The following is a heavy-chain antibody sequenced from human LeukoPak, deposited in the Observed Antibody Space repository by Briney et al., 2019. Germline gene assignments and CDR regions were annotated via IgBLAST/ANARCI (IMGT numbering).Heavy chain of an antibody. V-gene: IGHV3-23*01. CDR2: ITGNGGTT. J-gene: IGHJ3*02. Sequence: GGSLRLSCAASGFTFSNYGMNWVRQAPGKGLEWVSGITGNGGTTYYADSVKGRFTISRDNSKNTLYLQMNSLRAEDTAVYYCAKGIIGAATGSAFDIWGQGTMVTVSS. D-gene: IGHD2-15*01. CDR3: AKGIIGAATGSAFDI. CDR1: GFTFSNYG.